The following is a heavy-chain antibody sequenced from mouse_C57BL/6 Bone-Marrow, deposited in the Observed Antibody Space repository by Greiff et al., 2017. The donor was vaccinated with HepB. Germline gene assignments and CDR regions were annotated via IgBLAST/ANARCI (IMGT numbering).Heavy chain of an antibody. Sequence: DVMLVESGGGLVKPGGSLKLSCAASGFTFSSYAMSWVRQTPEKRLEWVATISDGGSYTYYPDNVKGRFTISRDNAKNNLYLQMSHLKSEDTAMYYCARGDYYGSSPAWFAYWGQGTLVTVSA. V-gene: IGHV5-4*03. J-gene: IGHJ3*01. CDR3: ARGDYYGSSPAWFAY. CDR2: ISDGGSYT. D-gene: IGHD1-1*01. CDR1: GFTFSSYA.